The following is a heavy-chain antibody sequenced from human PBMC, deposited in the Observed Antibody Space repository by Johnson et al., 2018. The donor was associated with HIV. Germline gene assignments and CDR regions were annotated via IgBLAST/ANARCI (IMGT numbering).Heavy chain of an antibody. CDR1: GLTFSTSW. D-gene: IGHD2-21*01. CDR3: ARDVSYRYDGDGWADAFDI. CDR2: IKHDGSRI. V-gene: IGHV3-7*01. Sequence: EVQLVESGGGLVQTGGSLRLTCAASGLTFSTSWMNWVRQAPGRGLEWVANIKHDGSRIQYMDSVKGRFTISRANTRPLLFLQMNTLRAEDTAVYYCARDVSYRYDGDGWADAFDIWGQGTMVIVSS. J-gene: IGHJ3*02.